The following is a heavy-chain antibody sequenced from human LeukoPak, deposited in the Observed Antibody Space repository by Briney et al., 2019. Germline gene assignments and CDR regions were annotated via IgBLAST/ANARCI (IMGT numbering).Heavy chain of an antibody. CDR3: ARGPYYDFWCGRSVNYYYYMDV. V-gene: IGHV4-59*11. Sequence: SETLSLTCTVSGGSISSHYWSWIRQPPGKGLEWIGYIYYSGSTNYNPSLKSRVTISVDTSKNQFSLKLSSVTAADTAVYYCARGPYYDFWCGRSVNYYYYMDVWGKGTTVTVSS. D-gene: IGHD3-3*01. CDR1: GGSISSHY. CDR2: IYYSGST. J-gene: IGHJ6*03.